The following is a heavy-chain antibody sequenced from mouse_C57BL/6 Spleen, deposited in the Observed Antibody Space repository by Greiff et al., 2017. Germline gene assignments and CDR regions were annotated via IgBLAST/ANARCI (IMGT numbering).Heavy chain of an antibody. V-gene: IGHV1-9*01. D-gene: IGHD1-1*01. CDR3: ARGVVAKNYFDY. Sequence: QVQLQQSGAELMKPGASVKLSCKATGYTFTGYWIEWVKQRPGHGLEWIGEILPGSGSTNYNAKFKGKATFTADTSSNTAYMQLSILTNEDSANYYCARGVVAKNYFDYWGQGTTLTVSS. CDR2: ILPGSGST. J-gene: IGHJ2*01. CDR1: GYTFTGYW.